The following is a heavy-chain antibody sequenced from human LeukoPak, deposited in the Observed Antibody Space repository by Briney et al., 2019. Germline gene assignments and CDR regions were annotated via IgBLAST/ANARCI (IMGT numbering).Heavy chain of an antibody. V-gene: IGHV4-59*08. D-gene: IGHD5-18*01. CDR3: ARQRRYSYGSYYYYGMDV. CDR2: IYYSGST. Sequence: SETLSLTCTVSGGSISSYYWSWIRQPPGKGLEWIGYIYYSGSTNYNPSLKSRVTISVDTSKNQSSLKPSSVTAADTAVYYCARQRRYSYGSYYYYGMDVWGQGTTVTVSS. J-gene: IGHJ6*02. CDR1: GGSISSYY.